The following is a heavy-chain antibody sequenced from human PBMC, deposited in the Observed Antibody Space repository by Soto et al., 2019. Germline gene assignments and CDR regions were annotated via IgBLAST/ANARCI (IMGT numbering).Heavy chain of an antibody. J-gene: IGHJ3*02. CDR2: IYYSGST. Sequence: SETLSLTCTVSGGSISSYYWSWIRQPPGKGLAWIGYIYYSGSTNYNPSLKRRVTISVDTSKNQFSLKLSSVTAADTAVYYCARGEHTVTTTRGAFDIWGQGTMVTVSS. V-gene: IGHV4-59*01. CDR1: GGSISSYY. D-gene: IGHD4-4*01. CDR3: ARGEHTVTTTRGAFDI.